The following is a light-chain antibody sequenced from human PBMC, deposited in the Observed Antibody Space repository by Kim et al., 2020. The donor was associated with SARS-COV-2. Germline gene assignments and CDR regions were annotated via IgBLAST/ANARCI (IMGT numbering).Light chain of an antibody. V-gene: IGKV3-20*01. CDR3: QQYGSFPVT. J-gene: IGKJ1*01. CDR2: DAF. CDR1: QTFTAYY. Sequence: SPGEEATLSCRASQTFTAYYLAWYQQKPGQAPRLLIYDAFTRAAGVPDRFSGGESGADFTLTISRLEPEDFAVYYCQQYGSFPVTFGQGTKVDIK.